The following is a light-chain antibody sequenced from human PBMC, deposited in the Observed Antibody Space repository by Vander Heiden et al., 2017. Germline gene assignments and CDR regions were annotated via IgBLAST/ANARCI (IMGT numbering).Light chain of an antibody. J-gene: IGLJ3*02. CDR3: CSYAGRYTWV. Sequence: QSTLTQPRAVSGSRGQSVTTSCTGTSSDVGGYNYDSWYQQPPGTAPKIMTYDVSKRPSGVPDRFSGSTSGTTASLTISGLQAEDEAEYYCCSYAGRYTWVFGGGTKLTVL. CDR1: SSDVGGYNY. V-gene: IGLV2-11*01. CDR2: DVS.